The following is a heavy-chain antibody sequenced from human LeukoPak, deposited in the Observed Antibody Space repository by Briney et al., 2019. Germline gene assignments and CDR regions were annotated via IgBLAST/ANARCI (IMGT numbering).Heavy chain of an antibody. CDR1: GGSFSGYY. CDR2: INHSGST. V-gene: IGHV4-34*01. D-gene: IGHD1-1*01. J-gene: IGHJ5*02. CDR3: DYTTGTTRWFDP. Sequence: SETLSLTCAVYGGSFSGYYWSWIRQPPGKGLEWIGEINHSGSTNYNPSLKSRVTISVDTSKNQFSLKLSSVTAADTAVYYCDYTTGTTRWFDPWGQGTLVTVSS.